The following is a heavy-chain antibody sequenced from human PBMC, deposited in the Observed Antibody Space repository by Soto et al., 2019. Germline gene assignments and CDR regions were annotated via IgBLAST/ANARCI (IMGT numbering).Heavy chain of an antibody. CDR2: IKSKTEGGTT. CDR1: GFTFSNPW. D-gene: IGHD3-22*01. Sequence: PGWSLRLSCAASGFTFSNPWMSWFRQAPGKGLERVGRIKSKTEGGTTDYAAPVKGRFTISRDDSKKMLYLQMNSLKAEDTAVYYCTVSQHYYAFDVWGQGTMVTVSS. J-gene: IGHJ3*01. CDR3: TVSQHYYAFDV. V-gene: IGHV3-15*01.